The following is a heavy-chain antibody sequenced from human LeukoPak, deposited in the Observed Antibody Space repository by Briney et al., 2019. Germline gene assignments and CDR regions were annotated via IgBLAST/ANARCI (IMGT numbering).Heavy chain of an antibody. CDR2: IYSGGDT. CDR1: GLTVTSNY. Sequence: SGRSLRLSCAASGLTVTSNYMSWIRQAPGKGLEWVSVIYSGGDTYYADSVKGRFTISRDNSKNTLYLQMNSLRAEDTAVYYCARPGYSTGAFDYWGQGTLVTVSS. D-gene: IGHD6-25*01. V-gene: IGHV3-53*01. J-gene: IGHJ4*02. CDR3: ARPGYSTGAFDY.